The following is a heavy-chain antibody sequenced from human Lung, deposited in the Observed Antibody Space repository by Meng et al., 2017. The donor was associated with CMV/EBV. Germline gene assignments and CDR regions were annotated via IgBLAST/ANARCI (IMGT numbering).Heavy chain of an antibody. V-gene: IGHV1-2*02. Sequence: HVQLVLSGAEVKQPGASVKVYYQASGYTCTGYYMHWVRQAPGQGLEWMGWINPNSGGTNYAQKFQGRVTMTRDTSISTAYMELSRLRSDDTAVYYCVTYCGGDCYSGFDYWGQGTMVTVSA. CDR3: VTYCGGDCYSGFDY. J-gene: IGHJ4*02. CDR2: INPNSGGT. CDR1: GYTCTGYY. D-gene: IGHD2-21*02.